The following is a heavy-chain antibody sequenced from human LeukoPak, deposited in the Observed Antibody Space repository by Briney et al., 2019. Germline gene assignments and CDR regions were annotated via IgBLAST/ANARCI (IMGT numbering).Heavy chain of an antibody. Sequence: GGSLGLSCAASGFTVHNNYMNWVRHAPGKGLEWVSVIFSGGSTYYADSVKGRFTISRDNSKNTLYLQMNSLRAEDTAMYYCVRDLREVTEVFDIWGQGTMVTVSS. V-gene: IGHV3-66*01. CDR3: VRDLREVTEVFDI. J-gene: IGHJ3*02. CDR2: IFSGGST. D-gene: IGHD2-21*02. CDR1: GFTVHNNY.